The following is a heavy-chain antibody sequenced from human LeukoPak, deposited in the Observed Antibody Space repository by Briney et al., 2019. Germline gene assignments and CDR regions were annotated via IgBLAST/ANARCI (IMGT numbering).Heavy chain of an antibody. CDR1: GFMFRSFE. Sequence: PGGSLRLSCAASGFMFRSFEMYWVRQAPGKGPEWIAYISSGATTMYYADSVKGRFTISRDDAKNSLFLQMKSLRTEDTAVYYCALLAVASDFDYWGQGALVTVSS. CDR3: ALLAVASDFDY. D-gene: IGHD6-19*01. V-gene: IGHV3-48*03. CDR2: ISSGATTM. J-gene: IGHJ4*02.